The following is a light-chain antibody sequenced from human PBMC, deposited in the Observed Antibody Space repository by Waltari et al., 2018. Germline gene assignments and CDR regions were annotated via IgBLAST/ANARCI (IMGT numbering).Light chain of an antibody. CDR1: QSVGSSS. CDR3: QQHGTLPAT. V-gene: IGKV3-20*01. J-gene: IGKJ1*01. Sequence: EIELTQSPATVSLSPGERVTLSCRASQSVGSSSLACYQQKPGQAARLLLYCASRRAAGIPARCSGSGSWTDFSLTISRLEHEDVAVYYCQQHGTLPATFGQGTKVEIK. CDR2: CAS.